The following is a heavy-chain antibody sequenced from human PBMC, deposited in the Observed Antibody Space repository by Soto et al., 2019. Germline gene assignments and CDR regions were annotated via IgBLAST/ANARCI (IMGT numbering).Heavy chain of an antibody. V-gene: IGHV1-69*01. D-gene: IGHD1-1*01. J-gene: IGHJ4*02. CDR2: IIPIFGTA. Sequence: QVQLVQSGAEVKKPGSSVKVSCKASGGTFSSYAISWVRQAPGQGLEWMGGIIPIFGTANYAQKFQGRVTITADESTRTAYMELSSLRSEDTAVYYCARVYNDWNQKSNFDYWGQGTLVTVSS. CDR1: GGTFSSYA. CDR3: ARVYNDWNQKSNFDY.